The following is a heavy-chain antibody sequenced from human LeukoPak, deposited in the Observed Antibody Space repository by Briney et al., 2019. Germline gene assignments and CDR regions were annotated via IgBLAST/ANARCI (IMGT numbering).Heavy chain of an antibody. CDR3: ASAAGNSVY. J-gene: IGHJ4*02. V-gene: IGHV3-7*03. CDR2: IKQDGSEK. D-gene: IGHD5/OR15-5a*01. CDR1: GFTFSSYW. Sequence: PGGSLRLSCAASGFTFSSYWMSWVRQAPGKGLEWVANIKQDGSEKYYVDSVKGRFTISRDSAQSSLYLQMNSPRAEDTAVYYCASAAGNSVYWGQGTLVTVSS.